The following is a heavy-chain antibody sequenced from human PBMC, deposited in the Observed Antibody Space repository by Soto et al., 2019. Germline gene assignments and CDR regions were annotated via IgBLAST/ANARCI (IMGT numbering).Heavy chain of an antibody. D-gene: IGHD3-22*01. V-gene: IGHV4-31*03. J-gene: IGHJ4*02. Sequence: SDTLSLTCTVSGGSISSGGYYWSWIRQHPGKGLEWIGYIYYSGSTYYNPSLKSRVTISVDTSKNQFSLKLSSVTAADTAVYYCASASTYYYDSSGSPEYYFDYWGQGTLVTVSS. CDR3: ASASTYYYDSSGSPEYYFDY. CDR1: GGSISSGGYY. CDR2: IYYSGST.